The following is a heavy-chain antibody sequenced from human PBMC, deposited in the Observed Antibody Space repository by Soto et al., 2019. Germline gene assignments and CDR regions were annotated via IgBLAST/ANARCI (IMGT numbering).Heavy chain of an antibody. CDR3: VRRVGEMYYYYYMDV. Sequence: QVQLQESGPGLVKPSETLSLTCTVSGGSISSYYWSWIRQPPGKGLEWIGYIYYSGSTNYNPSLKSRVTISVDTSKNQFSLKLSSVTAADTAVYYCVRRVGEMYYYYYMDVWGKGTTVTVSS. CDR1: GGSISSYY. J-gene: IGHJ6*03. V-gene: IGHV4-59*08. CDR2: IYYSGST.